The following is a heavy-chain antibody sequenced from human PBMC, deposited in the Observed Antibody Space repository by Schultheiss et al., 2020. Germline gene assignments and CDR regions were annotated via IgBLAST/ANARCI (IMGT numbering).Heavy chain of an antibody. CDR3: ARGGGSYSLDY. J-gene: IGHJ4*02. Sequence: GGSLRLSCAASGFTFSRYAMHWVRQAPGKGLEYVSAISSNGGSTYYANSVKGRFTISRDNAKNSLYLQMNSLRAEDTAVYYCARGGGSYSLDYWGQRTLVTVSS. CDR2: ISSNGGST. V-gene: IGHV3-64*01. D-gene: IGHD1-26*01. CDR1: GFTFSRYA.